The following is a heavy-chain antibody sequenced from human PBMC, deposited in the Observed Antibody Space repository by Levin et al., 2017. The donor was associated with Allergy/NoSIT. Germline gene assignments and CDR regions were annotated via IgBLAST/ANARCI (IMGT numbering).Heavy chain of an antibody. J-gene: IGHJ6*02. V-gene: IGHV3-7*01. CDR3: GRDMDV. CDR1: GFTFNNYW. CDR2: INQDGSGK. Sequence: PGGSLRLSCAASGFTFNNYWMTWVRQAPGKGLEWVANINQDGSGKYYVDSVRGRFTISRDNADNSLYLQMDSLRAEDTAVYFCGRDMDVWGQGTTVTVSS.